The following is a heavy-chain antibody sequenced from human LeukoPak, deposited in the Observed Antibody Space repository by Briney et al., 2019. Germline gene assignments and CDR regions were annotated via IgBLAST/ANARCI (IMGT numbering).Heavy chain of an antibody. V-gene: IGHV3-64D*06. D-gene: IGHD2-2*01. Sequence: GGSLRLSSSASGFTFSSYAMHWVRQAPGKGLEYVSAISSNGGSTYYADSVKGRFTISRDNSKNTLYLQMSSLRAEDTAVYYCVKDRGRGYCSSTSCYGEDYYYYYGMDVWGKGTTVTVSS. CDR1: GFTFSSYA. J-gene: IGHJ6*04. CDR3: VKDRGRGYCSSTSCYGEDYYYYYGMDV. CDR2: ISSNGGST.